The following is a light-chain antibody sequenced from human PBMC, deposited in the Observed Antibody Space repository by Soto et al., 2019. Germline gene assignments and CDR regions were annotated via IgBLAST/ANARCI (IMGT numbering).Light chain of an antibody. CDR1: QSVSSSH. CDR2: GAS. Sequence: EIVLTQSPGTLSLSPGERATLSCRASQSVSSSHLAWYQQKPGQARRIIIYGASRRATVIPDRFSGSGSGKDFTLTMRRLDPEDFGVYYCQHYGGSSWTFGQGSKVEIK. J-gene: IGKJ1*01. CDR3: QHYGGSSWT. V-gene: IGKV3-20*01.